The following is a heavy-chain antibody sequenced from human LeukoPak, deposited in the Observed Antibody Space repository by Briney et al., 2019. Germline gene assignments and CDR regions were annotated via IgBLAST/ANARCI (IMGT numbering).Heavy chain of an antibody. CDR3: ARERERYSGSRGPAFDI. V-gene: IGHV3-30-3*01. J-gene: IGHJ3*02. CDR1: GFTFSSYA. Sequence: GGSLRLSCAASGFTFSSYAMHWVRQAPGKGLEWVAVISYDGSNKYYADSVKGRFTISRDNSKNTLYPQMNSLRAEDTAVYYCARERERYSGSRGPAFDIWGQGTMVTVSS. CDR2: ISYDGSNK. D-gene: IGHD1-26*01.